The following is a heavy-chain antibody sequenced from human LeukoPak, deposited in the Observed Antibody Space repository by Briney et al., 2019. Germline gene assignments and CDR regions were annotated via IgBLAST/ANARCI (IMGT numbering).Heavy chain of an antibody. CDR1: GFTFSSYA. V-gene: IGHV3-23*01. Sequence: GGSLRLSCAASGFTFSSYAMSWVRQAPGKGLEWVSAISGSGGSTYYADSVKGRFTISRDNSKNTLYLQMNSLRAEDTAVYYCAKDRDITMVRGVIKSPLDYWGQGTLVTVSS. CDR2: ISGSGGST. D-gene: IGHD3-10*01. J-gene: IGHJ4*02. CDR3: AKDRDITMVRGVIKSPLDY.